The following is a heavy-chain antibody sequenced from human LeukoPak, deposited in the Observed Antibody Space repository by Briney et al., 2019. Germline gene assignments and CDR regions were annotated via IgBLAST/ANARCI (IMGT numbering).Heavy chain of an antibody. V-gene: IGHV4-34*01. J-gene: IGHJ5*02. Sequence: SETLSLTCANYGGPFSGFFWSWIRQPPGKGLKWIGEINDGGRTNYNPSLQSRVTISIDTSKNQFSLKLTSVTAADTAVYYCAQASSYTEAIRYNPSWFGPWGQGTLVTVSS. D-gene: IGHD3-10*01. CDR1: GGPFSGFF. CDR2: INDGGRT. CDR3: AQASSYTEAIRYNPSWFGP.